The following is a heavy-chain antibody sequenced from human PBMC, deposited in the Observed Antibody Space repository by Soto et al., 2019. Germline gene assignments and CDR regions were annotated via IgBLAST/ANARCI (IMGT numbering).Heavy chain of an antibody. CDR3: ARDKDRRQLGGNYYVMLDV. CDR2: IMPVFRRP. J-gene: IGHJ6*02. V-gene: IGHV1-69*12. CDR1: GGTFRTSA. D-gene: IGHD1-26*01. Sequence: QVQLVQSGAEVKKPGSSVKVSCKASGGTFRTSAISWVRQAPGQGLEWVGGIMPVFRRPKYAQNFQDRGTITADESTSTASMELNSLRSDDTAASYCARDKDRRQLGGNYYVMLDVWGQWTAVTVSS.